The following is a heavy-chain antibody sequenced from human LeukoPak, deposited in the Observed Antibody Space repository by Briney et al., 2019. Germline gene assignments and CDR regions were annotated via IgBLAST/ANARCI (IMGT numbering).Heavy chain of an antibody. CDR3: ARTWIQLVFDY. V-gene: IGHV3-11*03. Sequence: GGSLRLSCAASGFTFSGYYMSWIRQAPGKGLEWVSYISSSSSYTNYADSVKGRFTISRDNAKNSLYLQMNSLRAEDTAVYYCARTWIQLVFDYWGQGTLVTVSS. CDR2: ISSSSSYT. CDR1: GFTFSGYY. D-gene: IGHD5-18*01. J-gene: IGHJ4*02.